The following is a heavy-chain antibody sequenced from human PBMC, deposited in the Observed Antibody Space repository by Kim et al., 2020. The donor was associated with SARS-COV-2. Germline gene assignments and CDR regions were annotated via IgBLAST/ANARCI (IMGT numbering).Heavy chain of an antibody. CDR1: GGSISSSSYY. V-gene: IGHV4-39*01. Sequence: SETLSLTCTVSGGSISSSSYYWGWIRQPPGKGLEWIGSIYYSGSTYYNPSLKSRVTISVDTSKNQFSLKLSSVTAADTAVYYCARHRGSGWYNGWFDPWGQGTLVTVSS. D-gene: IGHD6-19*01. CDR2: IYYSGST. J-gene: IGHJ5*02. CDR3: ARHRGSGWYNGWFDP.